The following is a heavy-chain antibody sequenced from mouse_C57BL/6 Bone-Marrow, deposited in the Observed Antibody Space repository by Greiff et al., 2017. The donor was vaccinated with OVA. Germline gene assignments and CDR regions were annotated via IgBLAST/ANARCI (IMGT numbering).Heavy chain of an antibody. Sequence: EVQLHQSGPVLVKPGASVKMSCKASGYTFTDYYMNWVKQSHGKSLEWIGVINPYNGGTSYNQKFKGKATLTVDKSSSTAYMELNSLTSEDSAVYYCANPPYSRFAYWGQGTLVTVSA. D-gene: IGHD2-12*01. CDR2: INPYNGGT. CDR3: ANPPYSRFAY. V-gene: IGHV1-19*01. J-gene: IGHJ3*01. CDR1: GYTFTDYY.